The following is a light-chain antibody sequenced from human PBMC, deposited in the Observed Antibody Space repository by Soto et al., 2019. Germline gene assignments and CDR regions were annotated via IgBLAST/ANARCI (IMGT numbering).Light chain of an antibody. CDR1: QSISSW. Sequence: DIQMTQSPSTLSASVGDRVTITCRASQSISSWLAWYQQKPGKAPKLLIYKASSLDSGVPSRFSGSGSGTEFTLTISGLQPDAFASYYCQQYNSYSHTFGQGTKLEIK. CDR3: QQYNSYSHT. J-gene: IGKJ2*01. CDR2: KAS. V-gene: IGKV1-5*03.